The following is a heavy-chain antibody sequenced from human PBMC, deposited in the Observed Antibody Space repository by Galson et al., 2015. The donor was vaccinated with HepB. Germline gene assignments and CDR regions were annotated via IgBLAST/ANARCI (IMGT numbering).Heavy chain of an antibody. J-gene: IGHJ6*03. CDR2: VYWDDDK. CDR1: GFSLSTSGVG. V-gene: IGHV2-5*02. CDR3: ARSGDPRPHYYYYMDV. Sequence: VKPTQTLTLTCTFSGFSLSTSGVGAGWIRQPPGKALEWLALVYWDDDKRYSPSLKSRLTITKDTSKNQVVLTMTNMDPVDTATYYCARSGDPRPHYYYYMDVWGKGTTVTVSS. D-gene: IGHD3-10*01.